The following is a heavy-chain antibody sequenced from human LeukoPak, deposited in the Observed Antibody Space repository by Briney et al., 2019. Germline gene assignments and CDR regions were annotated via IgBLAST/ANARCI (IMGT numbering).Heavy chain of an antibody. J-gene: IGHJ4*02. CDR1: GYTFTGYY. V-gene: IGHV1-2*02. CDR3: ASCPDSSGYYYFDY. D-gene: IGHD3-22*01. CDR2: INPNSGGT. Sequence: ASVKVSCKASGYTFTGYYMHWVRQAPGQGLEWMGWINPNSGGTNYAQKFQGRVTMTRDTSISTAYMELSRLRSDDTAVYYCASCPDSSGYYYFDYWGQGTLVTVSS.